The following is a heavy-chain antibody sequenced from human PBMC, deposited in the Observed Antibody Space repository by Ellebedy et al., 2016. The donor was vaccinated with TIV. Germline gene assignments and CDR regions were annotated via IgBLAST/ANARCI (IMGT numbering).Heavy chain of an antibody. J-gene: IGHJ4*02. V-gene: IGHV4-4*07. CDR2: IYSTGST. CDR3: TRDFDC. Sequence: SETLSLXXTVSGGSISSHFWSWIRQPAGKGLEWIGRIYSTGSTDYNPSLKSRVTMSVDTSKNQFSLRLTSVTAADTAVYYCTRDFDCWGQGTLVTVSS. CDR1: GGSISSHF.